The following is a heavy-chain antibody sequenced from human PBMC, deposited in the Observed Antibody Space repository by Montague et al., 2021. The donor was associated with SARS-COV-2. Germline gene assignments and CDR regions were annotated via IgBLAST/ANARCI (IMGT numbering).Heavy chain of an antibody. V-gene: IGHV4-39*01. CDR2: ISYTGRT. Sequence: SETLSLTCTVSGGSISSPDYYWGWIRQSPGKGLEWIGSISYTGRTYYNPSLRSRVSFSMDTSKNHFSLSLSSVTVADTAVYFCARQLPSYCATYECYPYYFDCWGQGALVTVSS. CDR1: GGSISSPDYY. J-gene: IGHJ4*02. CDR3: ARQLPSYCATYECYPYYFDC. D-gene: IGHD2-8*01.